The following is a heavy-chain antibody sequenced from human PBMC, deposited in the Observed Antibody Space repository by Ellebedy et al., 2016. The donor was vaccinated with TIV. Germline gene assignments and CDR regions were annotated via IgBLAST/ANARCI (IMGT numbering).Heavy chain of an antibody. CDR3: ASGRAAAGTPFDY. V-gene: IGHV4-59*12. J-gene: IGHJ4*02. CDR2: IYYSGST. D-gene: IGHD6-13*01. Sequence: MPSETLSLTCTVSGGSISSYYWSWIRPPPGKGLEWIGYIYYSGSTNYNPSLKSRVTITVDKSKNQFSLKLRPVTAADTAVYYCASGRAAAGTPFDYWGQGTLVTVSS. CDR1: GGSISSYY.